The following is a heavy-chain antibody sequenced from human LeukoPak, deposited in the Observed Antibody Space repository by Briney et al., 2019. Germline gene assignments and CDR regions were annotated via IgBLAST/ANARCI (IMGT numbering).Heavy chain of an antibody. Sequence: SETLSLTCAVYGGSFSGYYWSWIRQPPGKGLEWIGEINHSGSTNYNPSLKSRVTISVDTSKNQFSLKLSSVTAADTAVYYCARSGATAATWGAFDIWGQGTMVTVSS. D-gene: IGHD5-12*01. V-gene: IGHV4-34*01. CDR3: ARSGATAATWGAFDI. CDR1: GGSFSGYY. J-gene: IGHJ3*02. CDR2: INHSGST.